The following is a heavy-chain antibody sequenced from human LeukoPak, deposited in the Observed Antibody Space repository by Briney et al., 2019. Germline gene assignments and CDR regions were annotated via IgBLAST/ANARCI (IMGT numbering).Heavy chain of an antibody. V-gene: IGHV3-30-3*01. D-gene: IGHD2-21*01. CDR1: GFTFSSYA. CDR2: ISYDGSNK. Sequence: GGSLRLSCAASGFTFSSYAMHWVRQAPGKGLEWVAVISYDGSNKYFADSVKGRFTISRDNSKNTLSLQMNSLRAEDTAVYYCARGPKECCGGDCPLDYWGQGTLVTVSS. J-gene: IGHJ4*02. CDR3: ARGPKECCGGDCPLDY.